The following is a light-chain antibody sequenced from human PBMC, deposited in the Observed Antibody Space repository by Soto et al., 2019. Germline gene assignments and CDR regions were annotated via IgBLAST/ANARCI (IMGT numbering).Light chain of an antibody. V-gene: IGKV1-5*01. Sequence: DIPMTQSPSTLSASVGDRVTITCRARHSISNWLAWYQQKPGKAPKLLIYNASTLESGVPSRFSGSASGTEFTLTISSLQPDDFATYFCQHYYTYWTFGQGTKVEIK. J-gene: IGKJ1*01. CDR2: NAS. CDR3: QHYYTYWT. CDR1: HSISNW.